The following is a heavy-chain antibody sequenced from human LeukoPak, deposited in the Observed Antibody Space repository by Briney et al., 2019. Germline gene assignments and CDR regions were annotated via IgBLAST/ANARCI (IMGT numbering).Heavy chain of an antibody. CDR1: GYSISSGYY. D-gene: IGHD1-26*01. V-gene: IGHV4-38-2*02. Sequence: PSETLSLTCTVSGYSISSGYYWGWIRQPPEKGLEWIGSIYHSGSTYYNPSLKSRVTISVDTSKNQFSLKLSSVTAADTAVYYCASLSGSYGPFDYWGQGTLVTVSS. CDR3: ASLSGSYGPFDY. CDR2: IYHSGST. J-gene: IGHJ4*02.